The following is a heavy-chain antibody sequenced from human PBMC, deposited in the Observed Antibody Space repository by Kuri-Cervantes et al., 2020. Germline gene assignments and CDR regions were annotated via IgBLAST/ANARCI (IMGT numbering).Heavy chain of an antibody. Sequence: ASVKVSCKASGGTFSSYAINWVRQATGQRLEWMGWMSPSNGNTGYAQKFQGRVSMTRDMSTGTAYMDLSSLTSDDTAVYYCARNPYGTGWFDPWGQGTQVTVSS. J-gene: IGHJ5*02. CDR2: MSPSNGNT. CDR1: GGTFSSYA. D-gene: IGHD1-1*01. CDR3: ARNPYGTGWFDP. V-gene: IGHV1-8*02.